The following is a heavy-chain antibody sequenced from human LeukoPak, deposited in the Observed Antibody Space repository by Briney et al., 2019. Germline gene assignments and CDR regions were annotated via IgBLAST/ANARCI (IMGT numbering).Heavy chain of an antibody. D-gene: IGHD2-2*01. CDR1: GGTFSSYT. J-gene: IGHJ5*02. CDR2: IIPILGIA. V-gene: IGHV1-69*04. CDR3: ARDLRVVPAEVWFDP. Sequence: SVKVSCKASGGTFSSYTISWVRQAPGQGLEWMGRIIPILGIANYAQKFQGGVTITADKSTSTAYMELSSLRSEDTAVYYCARDLRVVPAEVWFDPWGQGTLVTVSS.